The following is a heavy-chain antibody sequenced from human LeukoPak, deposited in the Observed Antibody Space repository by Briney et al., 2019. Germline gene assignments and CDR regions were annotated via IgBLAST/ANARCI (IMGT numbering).Heavy chain of an antibody. CDR2: ISSSSDYT. D-gene: IGHD6-13*01. V-gene: IGHV3-11*06. CDR1: GFTFSDYY. Sequence: GGSLRLSCVASGFTFSDYYMSWIRQAPGKGLEWVSYISSSSDYTNYADSVRGRFTISRENSKNSLYLQMNSLRAEDTAVYYCARPSYSSSWGAGWFDPWGSGNLITVSS. CDR3: ARPSYSSSWGAGWFDP. J-gene: IGHJ5*02.